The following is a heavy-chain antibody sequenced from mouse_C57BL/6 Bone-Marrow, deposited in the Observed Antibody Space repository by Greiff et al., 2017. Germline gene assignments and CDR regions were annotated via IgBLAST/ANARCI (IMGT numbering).Heavy chain of an antibody. CDR1: GYTFTSYW. D-gene: IGHD2-3*01. V-gene: IGHV1-53*01. CDR2: INPSNGGT. J-gene: IGHJ1*03. CDR3: ARGGIYDGYYEYFDV. Sequence: VQLQQPGTELVKPGASVKLSCKASGYTFTSYWMHWVKQRPGQGLEWIGNINPSNGGTNYNEKLKSKATLTVDKSSSTAYMQLSSLTSEDSAVYYCARGGIYDGYYEYFDVWGTGTTVTVSS.